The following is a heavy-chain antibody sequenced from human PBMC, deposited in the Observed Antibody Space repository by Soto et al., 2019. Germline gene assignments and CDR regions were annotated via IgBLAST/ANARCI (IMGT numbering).Heavy chain of an antibody. V-gene: IGHV1-69*01. CDR1: GGTFGSYA. D-gene: IGHD2-2*01. CDR3: ARSQGSSTSLEIYYYYYYGMDA. J-gene: IGHJ6*02. CDR2: IIPIPGTA. Sequence: QVQLVQSGAEVKKPGSSVKVSCKASGGTFGSYAISWVRQAPGQGLAWMGGIIPIPGTANYAQKFQGRVTSAADESTSTACMELSSLRSEDTAVYYCARSQGSSTSLEIYYYYYYGMDAWGQGTTVTVSS.